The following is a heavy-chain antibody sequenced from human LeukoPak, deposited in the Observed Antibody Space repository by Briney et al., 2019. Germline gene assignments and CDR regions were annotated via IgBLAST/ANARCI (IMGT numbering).Heavy chain of an antibody. CDR3: ARDLLEGYFDY. J-gene: IGHJ4*02. CDR1: GFTVSSTY. D-gene: IGHD2/OR15-2a*01. V-gene: IGHV3-66*01. CDR2: IYSGGST. Sequence: GGSLRLSCAASGFTVSSTYMSWVRQTPGKGLEWVSVIYSGGSTYYADSVKGRFTISRDNSKNTLYPQMNSLRAEDTAVYYCARDLLEGYFDYWCQGTLVTVSS.